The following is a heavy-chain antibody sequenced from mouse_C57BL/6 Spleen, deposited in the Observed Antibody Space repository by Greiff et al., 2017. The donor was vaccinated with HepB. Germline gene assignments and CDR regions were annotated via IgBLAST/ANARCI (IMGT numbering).Heavy chain of an antibody. CDR1: GYSITSGYY. CDR2: ISYDGSN. Sequence: EVKLVESGPGLVKPSQSLSLTCSVTGYSITSGYYWNWMRQFPGNKLEWMGYISYDGSNNYNPSLKNRISITRDTSKNQFFLKLNSVTTEDTATYYCARDGGYGSFDVWGTGTTVTVSS. V-gene: IGHV3-6*01. CDR3: ARDGGYGSFDV. J-gene: IGHJ1*03.